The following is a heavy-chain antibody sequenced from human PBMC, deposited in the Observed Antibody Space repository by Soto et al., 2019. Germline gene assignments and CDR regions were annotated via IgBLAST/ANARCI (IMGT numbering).Heavy chain of an antibody. Sequence: GGSLRLSCAASGFTFSSYSMNWVRQAPGKGLEWVSSISSSSSYIYYADSVKGRFTISADTSISTAYLQWTSLKASDTAMYYCARSRRGAYSSGWYSLSGYYNYGIDVWGQGTKVTVSS. CDR3: ARSRRGAYSSGWYSLSGYYNYGIDV. J-gene: IGHJ6*02. CDR1: GFTFSSYS. D-gene: IGHD6-19*01. CDR2: ISSSSSYI. V-gene: IGHV3-21*04.